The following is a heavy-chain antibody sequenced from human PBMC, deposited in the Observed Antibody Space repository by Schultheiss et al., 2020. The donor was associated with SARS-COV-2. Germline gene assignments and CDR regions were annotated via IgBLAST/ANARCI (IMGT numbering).Heavy chain of an antibody. V-gene: IGHV1-46*01. Sequence: ASVKVSCKASGYTFTSYYMHWVRQAPGQGLEWMGIINPSGGSTSYAQKFQGRVTMTTDTYTSTAYMELRSLRSDDTAVYYCARVQYSGSYNWFDPWGQGTLVTVSS. J-gene: IGHJ5*02. CDR3: ARVQYSGSYNWFDP. CDR2: INPSGGST. D-gene: IGHD1-26*01. CDR1: GYTFTSYY.